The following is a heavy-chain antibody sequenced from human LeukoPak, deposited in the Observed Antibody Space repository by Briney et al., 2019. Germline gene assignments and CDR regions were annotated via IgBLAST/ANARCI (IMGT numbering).Heavy chain of an antibody. CDR3: ATSRGGYGDY. CDR1: GFTFSSYE. CDR2: ISSSGSTI. D-gene: IGHD5-12*01. V-gene: IGHV3-48*03. Sequence: GGSLRLSCAASGFTFSSYEMNWVRQAPGKGLEWVSYISSSGSTIHYADSVRGRFTISRDNAKNSLYLQMHSMRAEDTPVYYCATSRGGYGDYWGQGTLVTVSS. J-gene: IGHJ4*02.